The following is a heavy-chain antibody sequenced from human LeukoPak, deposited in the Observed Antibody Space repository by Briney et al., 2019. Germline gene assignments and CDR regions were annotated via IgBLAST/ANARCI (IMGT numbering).Heavy chain of an antibody. D-gene: IGHD6-13*01. CDR2: IYYSGSA. CDR1: GGSISSSSYY. V-gene: IGHV4-39*01. CDR3: ARPNPYSSSPEAFDI. Sequence: SQTLSLTCTVSGGSISSSSYYWGWFRQPPGKGLEWIGSIYYSGSAYYNPSLKSRVTISVDTSKNQFSLKLSSVTAADTAVYYCARPNPYSSSPEAFDIWGQGTMVTVSS. J-gene: IGHJ3*02.